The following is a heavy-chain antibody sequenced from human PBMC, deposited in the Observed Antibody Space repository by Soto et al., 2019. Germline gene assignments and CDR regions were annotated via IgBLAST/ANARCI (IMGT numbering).Heavy chain of an antibody. Sequence: EVQLVESGGGLVQPGGSLRLSCAASGFTFSLYSMSWVRQAPGKGLEWVSYISRSSTGIHYADSVKGRFTISRDDATNLMHLQMNRLRDGDTAVYYCARAVTWGLDVWGQGTTVSISS. CDR3: ARAVTWGLDV. V-gene: IGHV3-48*02. D-gene: IGHD3-10*01. J-gene: IGHJ6*02. CDR1: GFTFSLYS. CDR2: ISRSSTGI.